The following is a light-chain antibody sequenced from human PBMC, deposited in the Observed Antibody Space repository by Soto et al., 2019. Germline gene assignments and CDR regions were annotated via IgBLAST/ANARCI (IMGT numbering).Light chain of an antibody. Sequence: IQLTQSPSSLSASVGNRVTITCRASHSIIKWLAWYQQKPGKAPNLLIYEASTLQSGVPSRFSGSGSGTDFTLTISSLQPEDFATYFCQQSYSTPPWTFGQGTKVDI. CDR3: QQSYSTPPWT. V-gene: IGKV1-39*01. CDR1: HSIIKW. J-gene: IGKJ1*01. CDR2: EAS.